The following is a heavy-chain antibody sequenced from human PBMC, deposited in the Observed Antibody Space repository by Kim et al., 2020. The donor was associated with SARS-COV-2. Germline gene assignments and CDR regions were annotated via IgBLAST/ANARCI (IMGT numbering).Heavy chain of an antibody. CDR3: ARGSLLWFGDVVDY. D-gene: IGHD3-10*01. CDR2: ISYDGSNK. Sequence: GGSLRLSCAASGFTFSSYAMHWVRQAPGKGLEWVAVISYDGSNKYYADSVKGRFTISRDNSKNTLYLQMNSLRAEDTAVYYCARGSLLWFGDVVDYCG. J-gene: IGHJ4*01. CDR1: GFTFSSYA. V-gene: IGHV3-30*04.